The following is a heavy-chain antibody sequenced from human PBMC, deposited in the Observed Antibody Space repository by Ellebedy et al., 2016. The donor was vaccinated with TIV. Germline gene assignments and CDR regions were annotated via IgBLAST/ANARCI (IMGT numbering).Heavy chain of an antibody. Sequence: PGGSLRLSCKASGFTFDDFHISWLRQAPGKGLEWVGFIRSKPYGGTTEYAASVKGRFSISTDNSKTIAYLQMNSLKTEDTAVYYCTRESGYDSLDSWGQGTLVTVSS. CDR3: TRESGYDSLDS. CDR2: IRSKPYGGTT. V-gene: IGHV3-49*03. J-gene: IGHJ4*02. D-gene: IGHD5-12*01. CDR1: GFTFDDFH.